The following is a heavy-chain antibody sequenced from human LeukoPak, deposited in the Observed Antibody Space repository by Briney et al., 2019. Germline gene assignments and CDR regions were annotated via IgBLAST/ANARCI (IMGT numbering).Heavy chain of an antibody. D-gene: IGHD2/OR15-2a*01. Sequence: PGGSLRLSCAASGFTFSSYSMNWVRQAPGKGLEWVSSISSSSSYIYYGDSVKGRFTISRDNAKNSVYLQMNSLRAEDTAVYYCARVSQFRWFDPWGQGTLVTVSS. CDR2: ISSSSSYI. CDR1: GFTFSSYS. CDR3: ARVSQFRWFDP. J-gene: IGHJ5*02. V-gene: IGHV3-21*01.